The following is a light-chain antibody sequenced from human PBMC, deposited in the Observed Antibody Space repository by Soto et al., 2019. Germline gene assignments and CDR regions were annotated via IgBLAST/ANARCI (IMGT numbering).Light chain of an antibody. V-gene: IGKV3-20*01. CDR2: GAS. J-gene: IGKJ4*01. CDR3: QQYGSSLLT. Sequence: EIVLTQSPGTLSLSPGQRATLSCSASQSVSSSYLAWYQQKPGQAPRLLIYGASSTATGNPDRFSGSGSGTDFTLTISRLEPEDFAVYYCQQYGSSLLTFGGGTKVEIK. CDR1: QSVSSSY.